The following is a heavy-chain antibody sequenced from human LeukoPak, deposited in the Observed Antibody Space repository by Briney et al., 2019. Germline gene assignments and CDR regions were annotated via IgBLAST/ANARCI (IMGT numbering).Heavy chain of an antibody. J-gene: IGHJ4*02. CDR2: VYPGDSDT. CDR1: GYSFSDSW. D-gene: IGHD4-23*01. V-gene: IGHV5-51*01. CDR3: ATLGGNSGY. Sequence: GESLKISCKASGYSFSDSWIGWVRQTPGKGLECMGIVYPGDSDTRYSPSFQGQVTISADKSISTAYLQWSSLKASDTAMYYCATLGGNSGYWGQGTLVTVSS.